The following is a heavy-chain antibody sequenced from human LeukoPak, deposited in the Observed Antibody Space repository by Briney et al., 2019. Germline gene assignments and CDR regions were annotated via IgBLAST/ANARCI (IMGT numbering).Heavy chain of an antibody. Sequence: PGGTLRLSCAASGFTFSDYYMGWIRQAPGKGLEWVSYISSSGSTIYYADSVKGRFTISRDNAKNSLYLQMNSLRAEDTAVYYCARNFYGSGSYYYMDVWGKGTTVTISS. CDR3: ARNFYGSGSYYYMDV. CDR2: ISSSGSTI. D-gene: IGHD3-10*01. V-gene: IGHV3-11*01. J-gene: IGHJ6*03. CDR1: GFTFSDYY.